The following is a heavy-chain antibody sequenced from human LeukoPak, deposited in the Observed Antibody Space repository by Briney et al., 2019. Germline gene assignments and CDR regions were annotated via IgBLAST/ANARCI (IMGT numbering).Heavy chain of an antibody. CDR1: GGSISGYY. D-gene: IGHD4-17*01. V-gene: IGHV4-4*07. J-gene: IGHJ5*02. CDR3: ARERDTVNWFDP. CDR2: INTSGST. Sequence: SETLSLTCTVSGGSISGYYWSWIRQPAGKGLEWIGRINTSGSTNYNPSLESRATMSVDTSKNQFSLKLSSVTAADTAVYYCARERDTVNWFDPWGSGTLVTVSS.